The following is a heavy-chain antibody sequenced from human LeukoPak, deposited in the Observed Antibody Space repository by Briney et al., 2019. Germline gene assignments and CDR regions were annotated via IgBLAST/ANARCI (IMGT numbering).Heavy chain of an antibody. J-gene: IGHJ4*02. CDR1: GYTFTSYG. CDR2: ISAYNGNT. CDR3: ARGTYSSSWYSGSDY. D-gene: IGHD6-13*01. V-gene: IGHV1-18*01. Sequence: ASVKVSCKASGYTFTSYGISWVRQAPGQGLEWMGWISAYNGNTNYAQKLQGRVTMTTDTSTSTAHMELRSLRSDDTAVYYCARGTYSSSWYSGSDYWGQGTLVTVSS.